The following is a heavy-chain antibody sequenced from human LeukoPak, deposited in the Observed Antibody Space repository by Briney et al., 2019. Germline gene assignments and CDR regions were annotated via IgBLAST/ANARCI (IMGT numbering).Heavy chain of an antibody. CDR3: ARADDRSGYFGGRFDS. D-gene: IGHD3-22*01. Sequence: PSETLSLTCTVSGGPISTYYWSWIRQPPGKRLEWIGYFSYSGGTNYNPSLMSRVTISVDTSKNQFSLKLTSVTAADTALYYCARADDRSGYFGGRFDSWGQGTLVTVSS. V-gene: IGHV4-59*01. J-gene: IGHJ5*01. CDR1: GGPISTYY. CDR2: FSYSGGT.